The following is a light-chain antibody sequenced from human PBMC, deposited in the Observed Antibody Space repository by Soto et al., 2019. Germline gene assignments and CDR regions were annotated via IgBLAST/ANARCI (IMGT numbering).Light chain of an antibody. CDR1: RDDIGAYDY. J-gene: IGLJ2*01. V-gene: IGLV2-14*01. Sequence: QSVLTQPASVSGSPGQSITISCAGTRDDIGAYDYVSWYQQHPGNAPKLLVYEVTNRPSGVSDRFSGSKSGNTASLTISGLQADEEADYYCNSYKNSSAVVFGGGTKVTVL. CDR2: EVT. CDR3: NSYKNSSAVV.